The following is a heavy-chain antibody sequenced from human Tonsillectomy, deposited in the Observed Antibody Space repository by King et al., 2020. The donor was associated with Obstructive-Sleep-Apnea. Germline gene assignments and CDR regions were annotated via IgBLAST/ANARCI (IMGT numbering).Heavy chain of an antibody. CDR1: GFTFSNYA. Sequence: VQLVESGGGVVQPGGSLRLTCVASGFTFSNYAIHWVRQAPGKGLEWVAATSYDGGYKYFADSVKGRLSISRDNSKNTLFLHMCRLRADDTAVYYCARERSVVRRLPQQRLPDAFDVWGQGTMVTVSS. D-gene: IGHD6-13*01. V-gene: IGHV3-30*04. CDR2: TSYDGGYK. J-gene: IGHJ3*01. CDR3: ARERSVVRRLPQQRLPDAFDV.